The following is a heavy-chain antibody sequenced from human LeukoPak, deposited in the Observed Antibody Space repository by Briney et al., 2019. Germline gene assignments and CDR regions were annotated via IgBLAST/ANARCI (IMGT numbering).Heavy chain of an antibody. CDR1: RFTFNNYA. CDR2: VTGNGYGT. D-gene: IGHD6-19*01. V-gene: IGHV3-23*01. Sequence: GGSLRLSCAASRFTFNNYAMSWVRQAPGKGLEWVSSVTGNGYGTYYADSVKGRFTISRDNSKNTLYLQMNSLRVEDTASYYCAKAYSCGSSSNYQTFDYWGQGTLVTVSA. CDR3: AKAYSCGSSSNYQTFDY. J-gene: IGHJ4*02.